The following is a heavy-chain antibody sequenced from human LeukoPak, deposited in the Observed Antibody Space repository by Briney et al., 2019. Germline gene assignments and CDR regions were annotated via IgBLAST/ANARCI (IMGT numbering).Heavy chain of an antibody. CDR2: ISWNSGSI. CDR1: GFTFDDYA. CDR3: ARDEFGYSSGWYPGWFDP. Sequence: GGSLRLSCAASGFTFDDYAMHWVRQAPGKGLEWVSGISWNSGSIGYADSVKGRFAISRDNAKNSLYLQMNSLRAEDTAVYYCARDEFGYSSGWYPGWFDPWGQGTLVTVSS. V-gene: IGHV3-9*01. J-gene: IGHJ5*02. D-gene: IGHD6-19*01.